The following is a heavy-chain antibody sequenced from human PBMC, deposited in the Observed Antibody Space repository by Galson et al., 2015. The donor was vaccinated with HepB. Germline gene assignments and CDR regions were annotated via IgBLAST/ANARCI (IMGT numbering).Heavy chain of an antibody. D-gene: IGHD1-26*01. CDR1: GFTFGSYS. CDR3: ASWDLFDY. CDR2: ISSSSSYI. V-gene: IGHV3-21*01. J-gene: IGHJ4*02. Sequence: SLRLSCAASGFTFGSYSMNWVRQAPGKGLEWASSISSSSSYIYYADSVKGRFTISRDNAKNSLYLQMNSLRAEDTAVYYCASWDLFDYWGQGTLVTVSS.